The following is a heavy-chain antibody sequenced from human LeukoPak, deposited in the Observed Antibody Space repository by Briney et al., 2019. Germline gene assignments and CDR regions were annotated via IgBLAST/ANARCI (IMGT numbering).Heavy chain of an antibody. V-gene: IGHV3-11*03. CDR2: ISSSGIYA. J-gene: IGHJ3*02. CDR3: ARPRASGTTNDAFDI. Sequence: GGSLRLSCAASGFTFSDYYMSWIRQAPGKGLDWLSYISSSGIYANYADSVEGRFTISRDNAKNSLYLQMNNLRAEDTAVYYCARPRASGTTNDAFDIWGQGTMVTVSS. CDR1: GFTFSDYY. D-gene: IGHD1/OR15-1a*01.